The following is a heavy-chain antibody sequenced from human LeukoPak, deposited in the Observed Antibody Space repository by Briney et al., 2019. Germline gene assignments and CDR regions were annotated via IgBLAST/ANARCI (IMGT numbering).Heavy chain of an antibody. J-gene: IGHJ5*02. D-gene: IGHD3-10*01. CDR2: INPSGGST. V-gene: IGHV1-46*03. Sequence: ASVTVSCKASGYTFTSYYMHWVRQAPGQGLEWMGMINPSGGSTSYAQKFQGRVTRTRDTSKTTVYMVLRSLRSEATAVSYCACEPDTMVRGYRDWFDPWGQGTRVTVSS. CDR1: GYTFTSYY. CDR3: ACEPDTMVRGYRDWFDP.